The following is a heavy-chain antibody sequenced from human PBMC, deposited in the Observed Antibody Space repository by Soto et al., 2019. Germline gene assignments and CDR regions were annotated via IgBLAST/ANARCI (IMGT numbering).Heavy chain of an antibody. CDR2: IYYSGST. Sequence: PSETLSLTCTVSGGSISSSSYYWGWIRQPPGKGLEWIGSIYYSGSTYYNPSLKSRVTISVDTSKNQFSLKLSSVTAADTAVYYCARARYSGSYYEYFDYWGQEPWSPSPQ. CDR3: ARARYSGSYYEYFDY. CDR1: GGSISSSSYY. V-gene: IGHV4-39*01. D-gene: IGHD1-26*01. J-gene: IGHJ4*01.